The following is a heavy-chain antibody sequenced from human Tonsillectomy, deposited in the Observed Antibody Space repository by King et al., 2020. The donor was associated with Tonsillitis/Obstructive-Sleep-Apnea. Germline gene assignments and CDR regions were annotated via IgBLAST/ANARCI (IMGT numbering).Heavy chain of an antibody. V-gene: IGHV4-59*01. Sequence: QLQESGPGLVKPSETLSLTCTVSGGSISSCYWSWIRQPPGKGLEWIGYIYYSGSTNYNPSLKSRVTISVETSKNQFSLKLSSVTAADTAVYYCASMVFGVVTTPRYFDYWGQGTLVTVSS. J-gene: IGHJ4*02. CDR3: ASMVFGVVTTPRYFDY. CDR1: GGSISSCY. D-gene: IGHD3-3*01. CDR2: IYYSGST.